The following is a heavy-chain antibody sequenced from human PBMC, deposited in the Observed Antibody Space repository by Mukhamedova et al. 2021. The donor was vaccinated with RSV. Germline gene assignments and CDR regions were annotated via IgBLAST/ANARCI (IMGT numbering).Heavy chain of an antibody. CDR2: IYSGGDT. Sequence: GLEWVSIIYSGGDTYYADSVKGRFTISRDNSENTLYFQMNSLRAEDTAVYYCARLQLALGAFDYWGQGTLVTVSS. V-gene: IGHV3-53*01. CDR3: ARLQLALGAFDY. J-gene: IGHJ4*02. D-gene: IGHD6-19*01.